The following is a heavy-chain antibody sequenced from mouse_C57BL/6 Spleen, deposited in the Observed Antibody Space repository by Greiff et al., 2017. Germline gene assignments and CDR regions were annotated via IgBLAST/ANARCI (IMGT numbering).Heavy chain of an antibody. V-gene: IGHV1-50*01. J-gene: IGHJ4*01. CDR2: IDPSDSYT. Sequence: QVQLQQPGAELVKPGASVKLSCKASGYTFTSYWMQWVKQRPGQGLEWIGEIDPSDSYTNYNQKFKGKSTLTVDTSSSTAYMQLSSLTSEDSAVYYCARYHYYGTAMDYWGQGTSVTVSS. CDR3: ARYHYYGTAMDY. D-gene: IGHD1-1*01. CDR1: GYTFTSYW.